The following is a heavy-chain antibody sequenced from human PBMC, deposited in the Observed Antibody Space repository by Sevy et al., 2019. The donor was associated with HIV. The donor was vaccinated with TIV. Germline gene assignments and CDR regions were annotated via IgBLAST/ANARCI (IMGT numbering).Heavy chain of an antibody. Sequence: GGSLRLSCAASGFTFSSYSMNWVRQAPGKGLEWVSSISSSSSYIYYADSVKGRVTISRDNAKNSLYLQMNSLRAEDMAVYYCARDQRGCSGGSCYEDAFDIWGQGTMVTVSS. D-gene: IGHD2-15*01. CDR1: GFTFSSYS. V-gene: IGHV3-21*01. CDR2: ISSSSSYI. J-gene: IGHJ3*02. CDR3: ARDQRGCSGGSCYEDAFDI.